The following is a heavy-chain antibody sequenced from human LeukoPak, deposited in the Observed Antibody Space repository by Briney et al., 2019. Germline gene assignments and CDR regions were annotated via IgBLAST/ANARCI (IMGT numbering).Heavy chain of an antibody. CDR2: IDSSYSYT. J-gene: IGHJ6*04. CDR1: GYSFTSYW. Sequence: GEALRISFKGSGYSFTSYWISWVREMPGKGLGWMGGIDSSYSYTIYTLSFQWNVTISADKSISTAYVQWSSLKASHSAMYYCARLGAPYYYYGMDVWAKGTTVPVSS. V-gene: IGHV5-10-1*01. CDR3: ARLGAPYYYYGMDV.